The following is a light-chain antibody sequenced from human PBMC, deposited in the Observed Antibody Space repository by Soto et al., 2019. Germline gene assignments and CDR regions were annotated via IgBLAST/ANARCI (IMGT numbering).Light chain of an antibody. CDR2: KVS. Sequence: DVVVTQSPLSLPVTLGQAASISCRSSQSLVHRDGNTYLSWFRRRPGQSPRRLIYKVSNREAGVPDRFSGSGSGTDFTLKIRRVEAEDVGLYYCMQGSHWPPITFGQGTRREIK. V-gene: IGKV2-30*02. J-gene: IGKJ5*01. CDR1: QSLVHRDGNTY. CDR3: MQGSHWPPIT.